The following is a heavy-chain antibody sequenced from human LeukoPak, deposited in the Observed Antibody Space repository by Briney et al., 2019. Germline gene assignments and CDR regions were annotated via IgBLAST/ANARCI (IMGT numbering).Heavy chain of an antibody. V-gene: IGHV4-59*08. Sequence: PSETLSLTCTVSGGSISSYYWSWIRQPPGKGLEWIGCIYYSGSTNYNPSLKSRVTISVDTSKNQFSLKLSSVTAADTAVYFCARFDSGYDYFDYWGQGTLVTASS. J-gene: IGHJ4*02. CDR3: ARFDSGYDYFDY. CDR2: IYYSGST. D-gene: IGHD5-12*01. CDR1: GGSISSYY.